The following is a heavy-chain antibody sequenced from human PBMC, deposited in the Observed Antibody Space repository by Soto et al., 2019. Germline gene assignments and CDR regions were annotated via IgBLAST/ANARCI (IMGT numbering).Heavy chain of an antibody. D-gene: IGHD6-6*01. V-gene: IGHV3-23*01. CDR1: GFTFSSYA. J-gene: IGHJ4*02. Sequence: GGSLRLSCAASGFTFSSYAMSWVRQAPGKGLEWVSAISGSGGSTYYADSVKGRFTISRDNSKNTLYLQMNSLRAEDTAVYYCAHGPLEYSSSLGVFDYWGQGTLVTVSS. CDR3: AHGPLEYSSSLGVFDY. CDR2: ISGSGGST.